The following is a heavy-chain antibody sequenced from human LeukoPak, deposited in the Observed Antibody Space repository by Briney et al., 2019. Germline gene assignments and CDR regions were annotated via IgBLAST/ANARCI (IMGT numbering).Heavy chain of an antibody. CDR3: AKVRATDSSGYFFDY. CDR1: GFTFDDYA. D-gene: IGHD3-22*01. CDR2: ISWNSGYI. Sequence: GRSLRLSCPASGFTFDDYAMHWVRQAPGKGLEWLSIISWNSGYIGYADSVKGRFTISRYNAKKSLDLQMNSLRAEDTAFYYCAKVRATDSSGYFFDYWGQGTLVTVSS. J-gene: IGHJ4*02. V-gene: IGHV3-9*01.